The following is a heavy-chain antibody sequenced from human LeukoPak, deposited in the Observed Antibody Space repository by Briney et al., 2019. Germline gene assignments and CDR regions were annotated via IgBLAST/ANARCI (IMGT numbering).Heavy chain of an antibody. CDR3: AGYCSSTSCPGGPFGY. CDR1: GFTVSSNY. CDR2: IYSGGST. J-gene: IGHJ4*02. V-gene: IGHV3-53*01. Sequence: PGGSLRLSCAASGFTVSSNYMSWVRQAPGKGLEWVSVIYSGGSTYYADSVKGRFTISRDNSKNTLYLQMNSLRAEDTAVYYCAGYCSSTSCPGGPFGYWGLGTLVIVSS. D-gene: IGHD2-2*01.